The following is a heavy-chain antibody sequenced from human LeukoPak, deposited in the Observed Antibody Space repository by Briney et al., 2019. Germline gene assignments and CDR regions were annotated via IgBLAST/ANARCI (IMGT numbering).Heavy chain of an antibody. Sequence: GASVKVSCKASGYTFVNYDINWVRQATGQGLEWMGWMNPTSGNTGYAQKLQGRVSMTRDTSISTAYMELSSLRSEDTAVYYCARVADSSGYPVAYWGQGTLVTVSS. CDR3: ARVADSSGYPVAY. CDR1: GYTFVNYD. J-gene: IGHJ4*02. D-gene: IGHD3-22*01. CDR2: MNPTSGNT. V-gene: IGHV1-8*01.